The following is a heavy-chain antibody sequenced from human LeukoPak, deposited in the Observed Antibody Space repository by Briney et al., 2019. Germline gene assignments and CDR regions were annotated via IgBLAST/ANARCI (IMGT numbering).Heavy chain of an antibody. J-gene: IGHJ4*02. CDR3: ARDLAYSSGWEFDY. V-gene: IGHV3-30*02. D-gene: IGHD6-19*01. CDR2: IRYDGSNK. Sequence: GGSLRLSCAASGFTFSSYGMHWVRQAPGKGLEWVAFIRYDGSNKYYADSVKGRFTISRDNSKNTLYLQMNSLRAEDTAVCYCARDLAYSSGWEFDYWGQGTLVTVSS. CDR1: GFTFSSYG.